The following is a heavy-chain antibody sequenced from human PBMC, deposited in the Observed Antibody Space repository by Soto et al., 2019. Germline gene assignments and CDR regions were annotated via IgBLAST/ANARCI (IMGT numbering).Heavy chain of an antibody. J-gene: IGHJ4*02. V-gene: IGHV4-39*02. CDR3: AREGGRYCSGGSCQVDY. Sequence: SETLSLTCTVSGCYITGSSYYWGWIRQPPGKGLEWIGSIYYSGNTYYTPSLKSRVTISVDTSKNQFSLKLSSVTAADTAVYYCAREGGRYCSGGSCQVDYWGQGTLVTVS. CDR1: GCYITGSSYY. CDR2: IYYSGNT. D-gene: IGHD2-15*01.